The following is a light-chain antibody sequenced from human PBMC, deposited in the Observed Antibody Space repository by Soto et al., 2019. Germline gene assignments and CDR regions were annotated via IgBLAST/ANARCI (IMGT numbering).Light chain of an antibody. J-gene: IGKJ3*01. Sequence: DIQMTQSPSSLSASVGDRVTITYRASQGIINSLAWYQQKPGKVPKLLIYAASTLQSGVPSRFSGSGSGTDFTLTISSLQPEDVATYYCQKRNSAPFTFGPGTTVDFK. CDR2: AAS. CDR3: QKRNSAPFT. CDR1: QGIINS. V-gene: IGKV1-27*01.